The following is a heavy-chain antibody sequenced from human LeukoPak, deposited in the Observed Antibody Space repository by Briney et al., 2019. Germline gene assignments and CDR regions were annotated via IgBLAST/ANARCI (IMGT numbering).Heavy chain of an antibody. Sequence: PSETLSLTFSVYGGSFSGAYWSWIRQPPAKGLEWIGEINYSGSTNYNPSLKSRVTISVDTSKNQFSLKLSSVTAADTAVYYCARAPIYNNWFDPWGQGTLVTVSS. CDR1: GGSFSGAY. CDR3: ARAPIYNNWFDP. V-gene: IGHV4-34*01. D-gene: IGHD3-3*02. J-gene: IGHJ5*02. CDR2: INYSGST.